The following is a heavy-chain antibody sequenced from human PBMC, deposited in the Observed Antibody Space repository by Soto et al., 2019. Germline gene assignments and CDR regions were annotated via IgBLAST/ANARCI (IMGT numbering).Heavy chain of an antibody. CDR2: IIPIFGTA. CDR1: GGTFSSYA. Sequence: QVQLVQSGAEVKKPGSSVKVSCKASGGTFSSYAISWVRQAPGQGLEWMGGIIPIFGTANYAQKFQGRVTITADESKSTAYMELSSLRSEDTAVYYCARGELGYCSSTSCPNAVYYYGMDVWGQGTTVTVSS. V-gene: IGHV1-69*01. CDR3: ARGELGYCSSTSCPNAVYYYGMDV. J-gene: IGHJ6*02. D-gene: IGHD2-2*01.